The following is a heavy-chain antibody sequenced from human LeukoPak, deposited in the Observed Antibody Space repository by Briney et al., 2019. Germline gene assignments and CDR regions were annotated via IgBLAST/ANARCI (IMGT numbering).Heavy chain of an antibody. D-gene: IGHD5-12*01. J-gene: IGHJ3*02. CDR2: ISASGGRT. Sequence: PGGSLRLSCAASGFTFSSYWMSWVRQAPGKGLEWVSAISASGGRTYYADSVKGRFTISRDNSKNTLYLQMNSLRAEDTAVYYCAKPKWGYGGAFDIWGQGTMVTVSS. V-gene: IGHV3-23*01. CDR3: AKPKWGYGGAFDI. CDR1: GFTFSSYW.